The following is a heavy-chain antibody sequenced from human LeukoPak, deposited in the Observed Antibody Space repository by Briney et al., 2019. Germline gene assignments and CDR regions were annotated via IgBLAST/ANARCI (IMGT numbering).Heavy chain of an antibody. CDR1: GGSISGWY. Sequence: SETLSLTCTVSGGSISGWYWSWIRQPPGKGLEWIGSIYDSGNTKYNPSLKSRVTISIDTSKNQFSLKLSSVTAADTAVYYCALSGSPFAFDIWGQGTMVTVSS. D-gene: IGHD1-26*01. V-gene: IGHV4-59*01. J-gene: IGHJ3*02. CDR3: ALSGSPFAFDI. CDR2: IYDSGNT.